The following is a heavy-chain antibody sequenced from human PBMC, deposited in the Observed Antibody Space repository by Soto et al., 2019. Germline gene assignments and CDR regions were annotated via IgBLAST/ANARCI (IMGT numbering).Heavy chain of an antibody. Sequence: QVQLQESGPGLVKPSETLSLTCTVSGGSFSNHYWSWIRQPPGKGLEWIGYISYNGNTIYNPSLKSRVTILIDTSKSQFSLKLSSVTAADTAVYYCARGNGFNLYWGQGALVTVSS. CDR2: ISYNGNT. CDR1: GGSFSNHY. D-gene: IGHD2-8*01. V-gene: IGHV4-59*11. J-gene: IGHJ4*02. CDR3: ARGNGFNLY.